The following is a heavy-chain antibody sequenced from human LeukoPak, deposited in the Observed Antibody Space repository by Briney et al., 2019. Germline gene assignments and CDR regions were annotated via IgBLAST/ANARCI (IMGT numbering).Heavy chain of an antibody. CDR1: GYTFIIYG. CDR3: AKNKTIDGMDV. Sequence: ASVKVSSKASGYTFIIYGICWVREAPGQGLEWMGWISAYNGNTNYAQRLQGRATMTTDTSTSTAYMELRSLRSDDTAVHYCAKNKTIDGMDVWGQGTTVTVSS. D-gene: IGHD1-7*01. V-gene: IGHV1-18*01. CDR2: ISAYNGNT. J-gene: IGHJ6*02.